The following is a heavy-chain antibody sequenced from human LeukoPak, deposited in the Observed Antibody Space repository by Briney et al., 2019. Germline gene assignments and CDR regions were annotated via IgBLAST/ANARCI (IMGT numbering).Heavy chain of an antibody. D-gene: IGHD6-6*01. V-gene: IGHV3-66*02. CDR2: IYRGSHT. Sequence: PGGSLRLSXAASGFTVSSNFMSWVGQGPGKGLEWVSVIYRGSHTLYADSVKGRFTISRDNSKNTLYLQMNSLRAEDTAVYYCARGFGTSWASYFDYWGQGTLVTVSS. J-gene: IGHJ4*02. CDR1: GFTVSSNF. CDR3: ARGFGTSWASYFDY.